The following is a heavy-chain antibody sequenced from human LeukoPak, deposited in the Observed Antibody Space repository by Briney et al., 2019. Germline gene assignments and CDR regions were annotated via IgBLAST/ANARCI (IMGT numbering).Heavy chain of an antibody. J-gene: IGHJ3*02. CDR2: IYYSGST. D-gene: IGHD3-10*01. V-gene: IGHV4-59*01. Sequence: SETLSLTCTVSGGSISSYYWSWIRRPPGKGLEWIGYIYYSGSTNYNPSLKSRVTISVDTSKNQFSLKLSSVTAADTAVYYCARVPVLLWFGESRGGAFDIWGQGTMVTVSS. CDR3: ARVPVLLWFGESRGGAFDI. CDR1: GGSISSYY.